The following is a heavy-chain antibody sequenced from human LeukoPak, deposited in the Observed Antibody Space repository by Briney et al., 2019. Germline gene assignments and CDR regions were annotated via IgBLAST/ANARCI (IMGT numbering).Heavy chain of an antibody. D-gene: IGHD2-2*01. CDR1: GFTFSSFA. V-gene: IGHV3-23*01. J-gene: IGHJ3*02. CDR2: VSVSGDIS. Sequence: GGSLRLSCAASGFTFSSFAMSWVRQAPEKGPEWVSAVSVSGDISYYADSVKGRFTISRDNSKNTLYLQMNSLRAEDTAVYYCARPVIYQLLWGADIWGQGTMVTVSS. CDR3: ARPVIYQLLWGADI.